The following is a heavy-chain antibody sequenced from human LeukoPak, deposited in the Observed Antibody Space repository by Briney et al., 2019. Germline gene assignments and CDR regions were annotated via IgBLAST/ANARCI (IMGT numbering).Heavy chain of an antibody. J-gene: IGHJ4*02. CDR3: AKDVEATISSGGYYFDY. D-gene: IGHD6-19*01. CDR2: ISGSDGST. Sequence: GGSLRLSCAASGFTLRSYAMSWVRQAPGKGLEWVSAISGSDGSTLYADSVKGRFTISRDISNNRLYLQMNSLRAEDTAVYYCAKDVEATISSGGYYFDYWGQGTLVTVSS. CDR1: GFTLRSYA. V-gene: IGHV3-23*01.